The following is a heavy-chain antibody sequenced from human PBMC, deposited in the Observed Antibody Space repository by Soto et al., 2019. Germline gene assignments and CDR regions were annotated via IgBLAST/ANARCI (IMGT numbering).Heavy chain of an antibody. CDR2: INGDGSIT. V-gene: IGHV3-74*01. Sequence: GGSLRLSCAASGFTLSSHWMHWVRQAPGKGLVWVSRINGDGSITTYADSVKGRFTISRDNAKNTLYLQMNSPRAEDTAVYYCARVQSTGTVSWGQGNMVTVSS. CDR1: GFTLSSHW. D-gene: IGHD1-1*01. CDR3: ARVQSTGTVS. J-gene: IGHJ5*02.